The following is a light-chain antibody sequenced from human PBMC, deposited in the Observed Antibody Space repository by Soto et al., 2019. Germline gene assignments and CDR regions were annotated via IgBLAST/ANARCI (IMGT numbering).Light chain of an antibody. V-gene: IGLV2-14*01. Sequence: QSVLTQPASASGSPCQSITISCTGTSSDVGGYNYVSWYQQHPGKAPKLMIYDVSNRPSGVSNRFSGSKSGNTASLTISGLQAEDEADYYCSSYTSSSTLVFGTGTKVTVL. CDR1: SSDVGGYNY. J-gene: IGLJ1*01. CDR2: DVS. CDR3: SSYTSSSTLV.